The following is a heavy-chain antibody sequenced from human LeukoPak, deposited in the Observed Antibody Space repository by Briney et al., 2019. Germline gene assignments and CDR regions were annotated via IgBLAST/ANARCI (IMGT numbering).Heavy chain of an antibody. J-gene: IGHJ1*01. D-gene: IGHD3-22*01. CDR1: GFSITNNNY. V-gene: IGHV4-38-2*02. Sequence: PSETLSHTCTVSGFSITNNNYWAWIRQSPGKGLEWMGSIHHSGSRFESGSTHYNPSLRGRITVSADSSKNQFSLTLTSVTAADTAVYFCARNASSGFLNDWSQGSLVTVSS. CDR3: ARNASSGFLND. CDR2: IHHSGSRFESGST.